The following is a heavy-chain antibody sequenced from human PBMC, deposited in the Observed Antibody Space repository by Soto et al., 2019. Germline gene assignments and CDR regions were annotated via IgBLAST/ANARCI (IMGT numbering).Heavy chain of an antibody. D-gene: IGHD2-15*01. CDR2: ISYHGSNK. J-gene: IGHJ4*02. Sequence: QVQLVESGGGVVQPEKSLRLSCAASGFTFSSYGMHWVRQAPGKGLEWVALISYHGSNKYYADSVEGRFTISRDNSKNTLYLQMNSLRAEDTAIYYCAKSTATLGYCSVGRCPFDNWGRGTLVTVSS. V-gene: IGHV3-30*18. CDR3: AKSTATLGYCSVGRCPFDN. CDR1: GFTFSSYG.